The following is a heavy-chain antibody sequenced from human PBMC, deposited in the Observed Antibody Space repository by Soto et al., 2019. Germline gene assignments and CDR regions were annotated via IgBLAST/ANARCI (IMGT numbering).Heavy chain of an antibody. CDR2: ISGSGGST. CDR3: AKSGYDYVWGSYRPASFDY. Sequence: EVQLLESGGGLVQPGGSLRLSCAASGFTFSSYAMSWVRQAPGKGLEWVSAISGSGGSTYYADSVKGRFTISRDNSKNPLYLQMNSLRAEDTAVYYCAKSGYDYVWGSYRPASFDYWGQGTLVTVSS. V-gene: IGHV3-23*01. CDR1: GFTFSSYA. D-gene: IGHD3-16*02. J-gene: IGHJ4*02.